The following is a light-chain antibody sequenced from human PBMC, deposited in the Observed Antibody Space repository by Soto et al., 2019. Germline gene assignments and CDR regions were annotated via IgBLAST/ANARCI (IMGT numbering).Light chain of an antibody. CDR2: KAS. CDR3: QQGFT. CDR1: QSISSW. V-gene: IGKV1-5*03. J-gene: IGKJ3*01. Sequence: DIQMTQSPSTLSASVGDRVTITCRASQSISSWLAWYQQKPGKAPKLLIYKASSLESGVPSRFSGSGSATEFTLTISSLQPDDFATYYCQQGFTFGPGTKVDIK.